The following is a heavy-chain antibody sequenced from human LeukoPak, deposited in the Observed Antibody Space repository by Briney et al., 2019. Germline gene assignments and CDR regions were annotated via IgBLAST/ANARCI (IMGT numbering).Heavy chain of an antibody. V-gene: IGHV3-23*01. D-gene: IGHD3-10*01. CDR1: GFTFSSYA. Sequence: PGGSLRLSCAASGFTFSSYAMHWVRQAPGKGLEWVSGISGTGGTIYYVDSVKGRFIISRDNSKNTLYLHMSSLRAEDTAIYYCAKEFASWVDYWGQGTLVTVSS. CDR3: AKEFASWVDY. CDR2: ISGTGGTI. J-gene: IGHJ4*02.